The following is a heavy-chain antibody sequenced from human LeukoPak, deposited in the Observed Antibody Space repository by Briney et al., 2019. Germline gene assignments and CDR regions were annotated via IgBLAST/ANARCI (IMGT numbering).Heavy chain of an antibody. Sequence: KPSQTLSLTCTVSGGSISSGSYYWSWIRQPAGKGLEWIERIYTSGSTNYNPSLKSRVTISVDTSKNQFSLKLSSVTAADTAVYYCAREDWNDGTVDYWGQGTLVTVSS. V-gene: IGHV4-61*02. CDR3: AREDWNDGTVDY. CDR2: IYTSGST. J-gene: IGHJ4*02. CDR1: GGSISSGSYY. D-gene: IGHD1-1*01.